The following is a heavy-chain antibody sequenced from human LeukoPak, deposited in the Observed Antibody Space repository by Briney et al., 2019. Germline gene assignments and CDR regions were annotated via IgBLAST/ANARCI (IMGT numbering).Heavy chain of an antibody. V-gene: IGHV3-23*01. Sequence: PGGSLRLSCAASGFTFSIYAMSWVRKAPGKGLEWVSSISGSGGSTYYTDPVKGRFTISRDNSKNTLYLQMNSLRAEDTAVYYCAKDRPNYYESNGDYYRRNGDYWGQGTLVTVSS. CDR3: AKDRPNYYESNGDYYRRNGDY. CDR2: ISGSGGST. J-gene: IGHJ4*02. CDR1: GFTFSIYA. D-gene: IGHD3-22*01.